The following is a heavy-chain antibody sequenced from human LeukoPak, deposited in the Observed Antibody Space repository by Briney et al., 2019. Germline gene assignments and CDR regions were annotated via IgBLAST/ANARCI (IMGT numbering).Heavy chain of an antibody. Sequence: GGSLRLSCAASGFTFSSYEMNWVRQAPGKGLEWVSYISSSGSTIYYADSVKSRFTISRDNAKNSLYLQMNSLRAEDTAVYYCARSILGYYYGSGSYGYFDYWGQGTLVTVSS. CDR1: GFTFSSYE. CDR2: ISSSGSTI. J-gene: IGHJ4*02. V-gene: IGHV3-48*03. D-gene: IGHD3-10*01. CDR3: ARSILGYYYGSGSYGYFDY.